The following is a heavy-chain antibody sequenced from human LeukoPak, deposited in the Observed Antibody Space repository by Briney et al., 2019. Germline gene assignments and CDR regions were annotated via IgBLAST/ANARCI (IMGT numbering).Heavy chain of an antibody. Sequence: GGSLRLSCAASGFTVSSNYMSWVLHAPGKGLEWGSVIYSGGSTYYADSVKGRFTISRDNSKNTLYLQMNSLRAEDTAVYYCARASYDSSGYPTVDYWGQGTLVTVSS. J-gene: IGHJ4*02. CDR1: GFTVSSNY. D-gene: IGHD3-22*01. CDR3: ARASYDSSGYPTVDY. V-gene: IGHV3-53*01. CDR2: IYSGGST.